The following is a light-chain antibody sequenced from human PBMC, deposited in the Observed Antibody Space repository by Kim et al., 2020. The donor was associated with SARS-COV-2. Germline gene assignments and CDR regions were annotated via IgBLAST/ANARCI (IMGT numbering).Light chain of an antibody. CDR3: QAWDSSTHNYV. V-gene: IGLV3-1*01. CDR2: QDN. J-gene: IGLJ1*01. CDR1: KLGDKY. Sequence: SYELTQPPSVSVSPGQTASITCSGYKLGDKYVSWYQQKPGKSPVVVIYQDNQRPSGIPERFSGSNSGNTATLTISGTQAMDEADYHCQAWDSSTHNYVFGAGTKVTVL.